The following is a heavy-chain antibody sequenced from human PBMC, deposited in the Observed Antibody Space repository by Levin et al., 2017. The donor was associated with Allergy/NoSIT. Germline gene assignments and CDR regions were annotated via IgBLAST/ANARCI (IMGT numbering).Heavy chain of an antibody. D-gene: IGHD3-9*01. V-gene: IGHV3-53*01. Sequence: TGGSLRLSCAASGFTISSNHMSWVRQAPGKGLEWVSVIYSGDNIHYSDSVKGRFTISRDNSKNTLYLQMNSLRAEDTAVYYCARDHYDILTGYYRGYGMDVWGQGTTVTVSS. CDR1: GFTISSNH. CDR2: IYSGDNI. CDR3: ARDHYDILTGYYRGYGMDV. J-gene: IGHJ6*02.